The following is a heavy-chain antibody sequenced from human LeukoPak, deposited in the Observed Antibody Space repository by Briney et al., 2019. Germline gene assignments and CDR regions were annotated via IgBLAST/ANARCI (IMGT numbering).Heavy chain of an antibody. J-gene: IGHJ4*02. Sequence: SETLSLTCTVSGGSISSYYWSWIRQPPGKGLEWIGYIYYSGSTSYSPSLRSRVTISVDTSKNQFSLKLSSVTAADTAVYYCARVRRDGYTQTGPFDYWGQGTLVTVSS. D-gene: IGHD5-24*01. V-gene: IGHV4-59*12. CDR3: ARVRRDGYTQTGPFDY. CDR2: IYYSGST. CDR1: GGSISSYY.